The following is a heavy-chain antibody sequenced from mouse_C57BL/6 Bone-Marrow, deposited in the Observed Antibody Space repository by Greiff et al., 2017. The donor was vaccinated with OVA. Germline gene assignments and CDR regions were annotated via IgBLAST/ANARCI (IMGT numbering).Heavy chain of an antibody. CDR3: TLYYGSSPDY. CDR1: GYTFTSYW. D-gene: IGHD1-1*01. Sequence: EVQLQQSGTVLARPGASVKMSCKTSGYTFTSYWMHWVKQRPGQGLEWIGAIYPGNSDTSYNQKFKGKAKLTAVTSASTAYMELSSLTNEDTAVYYCTLYYGSSPDYWGQGTTLTVSS. CDR2: IYPGNSDT. J-gene: IGHJ2*01. V-gene: IGHV1-5*01.